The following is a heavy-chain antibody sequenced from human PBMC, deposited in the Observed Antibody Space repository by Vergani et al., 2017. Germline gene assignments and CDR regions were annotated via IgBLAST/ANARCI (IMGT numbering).Heavy chain of an antibody. V-gene: IGHV3-23*01. J-gene: IGHJ3*02. CDR2: ISGSGGST. CDR3: AKDGGRGYSYGYSALDAFDI. Sequence: EVQLLESGGGLVQPGGSLRLSCAASGFTFSSYAMSWVRQAPGKGLEWVSAISGSGGSTYYADSVKGRFTISRDNSKNTLYLQMNSLRAEDTAVYYCAKDGGRGYSYGYSALDAFDIWGQGTMVTVSS. CDR1: GFTFSSYA. D-gene: IGHD5-18*01.